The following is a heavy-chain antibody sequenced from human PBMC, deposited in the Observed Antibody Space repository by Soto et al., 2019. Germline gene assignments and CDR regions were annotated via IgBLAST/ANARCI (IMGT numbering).Heavy chain of an antibody. V-gene: IGHV3-74*01. CDR1: GFTFANHW. Sequence: GSLRLSCAVSGFTFANHWMHWVRQAPGKGLEWVSRMNSDGSTTDYADSVKGRFTVSRDNAKNTLYLQMNSLRAEDTAVYYCATAEVDYWGPGTLVTVSS. J-gene: IGHJ4*02. CDR2: MNSDGSTT. CDR3: ATAEVDY.